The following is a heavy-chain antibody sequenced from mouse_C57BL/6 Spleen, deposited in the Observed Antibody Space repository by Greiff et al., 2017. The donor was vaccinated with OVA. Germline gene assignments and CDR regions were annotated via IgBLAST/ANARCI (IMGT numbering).Heavy chain of an antibody. CDR2: IHPNSGST. CDR1: GYTFTSYW. Sequence: VKLQQPGAELVKPGASVKLSCKASGYTFTSYWMHWVKQRPGQGLEWIGMIHPNSGSTNYNEKFKSKATLTVDKSSSTAYMQLSSLTSEDSAVYYCARSVDGYFDYWGQGTTLTVSA. CDR3: ARSVDGYFDY. D-gene: IGHD2-3*01. V-gene: IGHV1-64*01. J-gene: IGHJ2*01.